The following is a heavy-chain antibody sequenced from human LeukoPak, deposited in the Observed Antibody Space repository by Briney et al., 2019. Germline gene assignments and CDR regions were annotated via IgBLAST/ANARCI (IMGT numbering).Heavy chain of an antibody. D-gene: IGHD5-12*01. J-gene: IGHJ4*02. CDR3: ARKVATSPFDY. CDR1: GGSFSGYY. V-gene: IGHV4-34*01. CDR2: INHSGST. Sequence: SETLSLTCAVYGGSFSGYYWSWIRQPPGKGLEWIGEINHSGSTNYNPSLKSRVTISVDTSKNQFSLKLSSVTAADTAVYYCARKVATSPFDYWGQGTLVTVSS.